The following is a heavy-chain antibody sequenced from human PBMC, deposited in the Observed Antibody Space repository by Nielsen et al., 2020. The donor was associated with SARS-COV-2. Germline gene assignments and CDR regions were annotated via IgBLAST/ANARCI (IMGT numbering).Heavy chain of an antibody. D-gene: IGHD6-13*01. Sequence: VQVSYKASGYTFTGYYMHWVRQAPGQGLEWMGRINPNSGGTNYAQKFQGGVTMTRDTSISTAYMELSRLRSDDTAVYYCARGGQQLVPKEGYYGMDVWGQGTTVTVSS. CDR1: GYTFTGYY. V-gene: IGHV1-2*06. J-gene: IGHJ6*02. CDR2: INPNSGGT. CDR3: ARGGQQLVPKEGYYGMDV.